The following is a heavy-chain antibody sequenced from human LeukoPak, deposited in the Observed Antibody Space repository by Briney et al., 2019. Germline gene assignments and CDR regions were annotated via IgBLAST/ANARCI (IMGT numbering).Heavy chain of an antibody. D-gene: IGHD3-22*01. CDR3: ARMYYYDNRFDF. CDR2: IYYSRST. V-gene: IGHV4-61*01. J-gene: IGHJ4*02. CDR1: GGSVSSVSHY. Sequence: PSETLSLTCSVSGGSVSSVSHYWSSPRQPPGKGLEWIGYIYYSRSTNYNPFLKSRVTISVDTSKKQFALKLGSVTAADTGVYYCARMYYYDNRFDFWGQGALVPVSS.